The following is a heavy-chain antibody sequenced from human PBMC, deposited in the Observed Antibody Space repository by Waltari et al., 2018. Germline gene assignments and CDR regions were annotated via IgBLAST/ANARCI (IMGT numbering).Heavy chain of an antibody. CDR1: DDSFNDYY. V-gene: IGHV4-59*01. J-gene: IGHJ4*02. CDR3: ARDEATGYLDS. Sequence: QVQLQESGPGLVKPSETLSLTCTISDDSFNDYYWCWIRQPPGKGLEWLGYIDYSGSTDSSPSFKSRVTMSIDTSKNQFSLNLSAVSAADTAVYYCARDEATGYLDSWGQGTLVTVSS. CDR2: IDYSGST. D-gene: IGHD1-1*01.